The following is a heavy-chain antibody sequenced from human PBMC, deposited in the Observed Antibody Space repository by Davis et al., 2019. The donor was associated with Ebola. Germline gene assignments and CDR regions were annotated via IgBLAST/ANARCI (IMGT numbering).Heavy chain of an antibody. CDR2: NSRENDNI. V-gene: IGHV3-21*04. D-gene: IGHD6-19*01. J-gene: IGHJ4*02. CDR3: ARDYSSGWFGYIDD. CDR1: GFTFSAYS. Sequence: GGSLRLSCSASGFTFSAYSMNWVRQAPGKGLEWISYNSRENDNIWYADSVKGRFTISRDNAKNSLYLQMNSLRGEDTALYYCARDYSSGWFGYIDDWGQGTLVTVSS.